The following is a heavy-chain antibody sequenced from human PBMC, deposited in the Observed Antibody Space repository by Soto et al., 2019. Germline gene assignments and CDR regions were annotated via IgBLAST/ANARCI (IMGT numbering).Heavy chain of an antibody. CDR3: ASGGSSGWSAMPTFFDY. CDR1: GGSISSSSYY. CDR2: IYYSGST. Sequence: SETLSLTCTVSGGSISSSSYYWGWIRQPPGKGLEWIGSIYYSGSTYHNPSLKSRVTISVDTSKNQFSLKLSSVTAADTAVYYCASGGSSGWSAMPTFFDYWGQGTLVTVSS. V-gene: IGHV4-39*01. D-gene: IGHD6-19*01. J-gene: IGHJ4*02.